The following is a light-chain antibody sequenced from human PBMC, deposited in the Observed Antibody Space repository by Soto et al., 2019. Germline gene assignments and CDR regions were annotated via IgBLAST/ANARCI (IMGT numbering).Light chain of an antibody. J-gene: IGLJ1*01. Sequence: QLVLTQSPSASASLGASVKLTCTLSSGHSSYAIAWHQQQPEKGPRYLMKLNSDGSHSKGDGIPDRFSGSSSGAERYLTISSLQSEDEADYYCQPWGTGIQVFGTGTKLTVL. CDR1: SGHSSYA. CDR3: QPWGTGIQV. V-gene: IGLV4-69*01. CDR2: LNSDGSH.